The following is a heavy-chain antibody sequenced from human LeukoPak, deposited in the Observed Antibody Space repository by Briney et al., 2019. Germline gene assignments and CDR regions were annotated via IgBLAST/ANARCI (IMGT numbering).Heavy chain of an antibody. J-gene: IGHJ4*02. V-gene: IGHV3-7*01. D-gene: IGHD5-24*01. CDR3: AREREVEMATIIFDY. CDR1: GFTFSSYA. CDR2: IKQDGSEK. Sequence: GGSLRLSCAASGFTFSSYAMSWVRQAPGKGLEWVANIKQDGSEKYYVDSVKGRFTISRDNAKNSLYLQMNSLRAEDTAVYYCAREREVEMATIIFDYWGQGTLVTVSS.